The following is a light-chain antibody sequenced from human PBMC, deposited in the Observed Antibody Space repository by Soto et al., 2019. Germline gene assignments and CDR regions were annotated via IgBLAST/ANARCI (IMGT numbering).Light chain of an antibody. CDR3: SAYTVSRTYV. V-gene: IGLV2-14*03. J-gene: IGLJ1*01. CDR1: SSDVGAYNF. CDR2: NVY. Sequence: QSALTQPGSVSGSPGQSITISCTGTSSDVGAYNFVSWHQQHPGKAPKLMIYNVYDRPSGISYRFSGSKSGNTASLTISGLQGEDEADYYCSAYTVSRTYVFGTGTKVTVL.